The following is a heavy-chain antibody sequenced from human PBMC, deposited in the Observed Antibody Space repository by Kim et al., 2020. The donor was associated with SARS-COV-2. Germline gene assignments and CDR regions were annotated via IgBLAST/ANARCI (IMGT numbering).Heavy chain of an antibody. CDR1: GFTFSSYA. D-gene: IGHD3-9*01. Sequence: GGSLRLSCAASGFTFSSYAMSWVRQAPGKGLEWVSAISGSGGSTYYADSVKGRFTISRDNSKNTLYLQMNSLRAEDTAVYYCAAGGYYDILTGYSLYFDYCGQGTLVTVSS. V-gene: IGHV3-23*01. CDR2: ISGSGGST. J-gene: IGHJ4*02. CDR3: AAGGYYDILTGYSLYFDY.